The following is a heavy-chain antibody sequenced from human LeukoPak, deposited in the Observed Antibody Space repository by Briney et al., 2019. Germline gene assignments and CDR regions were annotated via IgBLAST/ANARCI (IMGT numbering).Heavy chain of an antibody. V-gene: IGHV3-74*01. J-gene: IGHJ4*02. CDR3: SRASRSYYCGGYQDY. Sequence: PGGSLRLXCAASGFSFSMYWMHWVRQAPGKGLVWVSRIDTDGSYINYADSVKGRFTISRDNAKYTLYLQMNSLRVEDTAVYYCSRASRSYYCGGYQDYWGQGSLGTGSS. D-gene: IGHD2-21*01. CDR1: GFSFSMYW. CDR2: IDTDGSYI.